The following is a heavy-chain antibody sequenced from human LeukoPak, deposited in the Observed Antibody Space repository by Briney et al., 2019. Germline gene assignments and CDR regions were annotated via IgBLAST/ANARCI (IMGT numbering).Heavy chain of an antibody. Sequence: PGGSLRLSCAASGFTFSSSAMSWVRQAPGKGLERVSSISGSGSGGSTYYADSVKGRFTISRDNSKDTLYLQMNSLRAEDTAVYYCAKSGYNRFGYWGQGTLVTVSS. CDR1: GFTFSSSA. J-gene: IGHJ4*02. CDR2: ISGSGSGGST. V-gene: IGHV3-23*01. CDR3: AKSGYNRFGY. D-gene: IGHD5-24*01.